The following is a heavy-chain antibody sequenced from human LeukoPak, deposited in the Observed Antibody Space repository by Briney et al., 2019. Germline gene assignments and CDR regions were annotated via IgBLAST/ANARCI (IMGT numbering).Heavy chain of an antibody. CDR1: GGSFSGYY. Sequence: SETLSLTCAVYGGSFSGYYWSWIRQPPGKGLEWIGEINHSGSTNYNPSLKSRVTISVDTSKNQFSLKLSSVTAADAAVYYCSGGPGGRGISPQKFWGMDVWGKGTTVPVPS. CDR2: INHSGST. D-gene: IGHD3-10*01. J-gene: IGHJ6*04. CDR3: SGGPGGRGISPQKFWGMDV. V-gene: IGHV4-34*01.